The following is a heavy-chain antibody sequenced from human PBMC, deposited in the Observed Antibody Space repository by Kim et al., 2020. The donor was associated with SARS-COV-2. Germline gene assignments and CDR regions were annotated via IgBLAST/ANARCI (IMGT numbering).Heavy chain of an antibody. CDR1: GFTFSSYE. CDR3: ARERSMGAFDI. V-gene: IGHV3-48*03. J-gene: IGHJ3*02. CDR2: ISSSGSTI. Sequence: LSLTCAASGFTFSSYEMNWVRQAPGKGLEWVSYISSSGSTIYYADSVKGRFTISRDNAKNSLYLQMNSLRAEDTAVYYCARERSMGAFDIWGQGTMVTVSS.